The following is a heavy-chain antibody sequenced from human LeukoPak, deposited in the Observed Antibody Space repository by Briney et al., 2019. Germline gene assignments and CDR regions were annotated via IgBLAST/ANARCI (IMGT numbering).Heavy chain of an antibody. V-gene: IGHV3-21*01. CDR2: ISSSSSYI. CDR1: GFTFSSYS. D-gene: IGHD3-22*01. Sequence: PGGSLRLSCAASGFTFSSYSMNWVRQAPGKGLEWVSSISSSSSYIYYADSVKGRFTISRDNAKNSLCLQMNSLRAEDTAVYYCARVDYYDSSGPDYWGQGTLVTVSS. J-gene: IGHJ4*02. CDR3: ARVDYYDSSGPDY.